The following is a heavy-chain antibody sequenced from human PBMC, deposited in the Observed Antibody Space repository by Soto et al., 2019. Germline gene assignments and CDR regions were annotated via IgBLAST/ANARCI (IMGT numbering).Heavy chain of an antibody. CDR3: ARWANTAMVRGHYYYGMDV. CDR1: GGTFSSYA. V-gene: IGHV1-69*13. Sequence: SVKVSCKAFGGTFSSYAISWVRQAPGQRQEWMGGIIPIFGTANYAQKFQGRVTITADESTSTAYMELSSLRSEDTAVYYCARWANTAMVRGHYYYGMDVWGQGTTVTVSS. J-gene: IGHJ6*02. D-gene: IGHD5-18*01. CDR2: IIPIFGTA.